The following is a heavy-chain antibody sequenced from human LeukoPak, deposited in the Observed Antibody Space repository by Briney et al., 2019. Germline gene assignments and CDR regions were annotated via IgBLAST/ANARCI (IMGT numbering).Heavy chain of an antibody. J-gene: IGHJ4*02. Sequence: SETLSLTCTVSGGSISSGGYYWSWIRQHPGKGLEWIGYIYYSGSTYYNPSLKSRVTISVDRSKNQFSLKLSSVTAADTAVYYCAREGDSSGYYYFRPFDYWGQGTLVTVSS. CDR3: AREGDSSGYYYFRPFDY. V-gene: IGHV4-31*03. CDR2: IYYSGST. D-gene: IGHD3-22*01. CDR1: GGSISSGGYY.